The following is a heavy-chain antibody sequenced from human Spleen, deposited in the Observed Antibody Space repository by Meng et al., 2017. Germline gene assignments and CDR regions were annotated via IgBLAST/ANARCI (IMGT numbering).Heavy chain of an antibody. V-gene: IGHV3-21*04. CDR1: GFTFSSYS. J-gene: IGHJ2*01. CDR2: ISSSST. Sequence: EVQLVESGGGLVKPGGYLRLSCAASGFTFSSYSMNWVRQAPGKGLEWVSSISSSSTYADSVKGRFTISRDNSKNMLYLQMNSLRAEDTAVYYCAKYIGDTNYFDLWGRGTLVTVSS. CDR3: AKYIGDTNYFDL. D-gene: IGHD5-12*01.